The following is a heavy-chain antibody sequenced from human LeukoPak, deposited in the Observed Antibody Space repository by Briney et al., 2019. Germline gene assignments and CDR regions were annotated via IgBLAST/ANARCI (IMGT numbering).Heavy chain of an antibody. CDR2: IYSGGST. V-gene: IGHV3-53*01. J-gene: IGHJ4*02. CDR1: GLTFPTTY. Sequence: GGSLRLSCTASGLTFPTTYMSWLRQAPGKGLEWVSLIYSGGSTYYADSVKGRFTSSRDNSKNTLYLQMNSLSAEDTVVYYCARDPPLDGWGDYWGQGTLVTVSS. D-gene: IGHD3-10*01. CDR3: ARDPPLDGWGDY.